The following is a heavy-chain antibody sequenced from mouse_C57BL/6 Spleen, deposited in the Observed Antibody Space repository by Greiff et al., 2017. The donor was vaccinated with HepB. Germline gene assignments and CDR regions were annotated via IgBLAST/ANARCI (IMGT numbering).Heavy chain of an antibody. CDR3: ARGYDGYYKGFFDY. Sequence: QVQLQQSGAELVRPGASVKLSCKASGYTFTDYYINWVKQRPGQGLEWIARIYPGSGNTYYNEKFKGKATLTAEKSSSTAYMQLSSLTSEDSAVYFCARGYDGYYKGFFDYWGQGTTLTVSS. CDR2: IYPGSGNT. D-gene: IGHD2-3*01. J-gene: IGHJ2*01. CDR1: GYTFTDYY. V-gene: IGHV1-76*01.